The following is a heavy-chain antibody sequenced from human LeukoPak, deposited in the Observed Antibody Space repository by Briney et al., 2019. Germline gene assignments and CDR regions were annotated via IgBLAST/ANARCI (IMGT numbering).Heavy chain of an antibody. V-gene: IGHV3-11*01. J-gene: IGHJ4*02. D-gene: IGHD1-26*01. CDR2: ISSSGSTI. CDR1: GFTFSDYY. CDR3: AKKLAFRATTTCPLDF. Sequence: GGSLRLSCAASGFTFSDYYMSWIRQAPGKGLEWVSYISSSGSTIYYADSVKGRFTISRDNAKNSLYLQMNSLRAEDTALYYCAKKLAFRATTTCPLDFWGQGTLVTVSS.